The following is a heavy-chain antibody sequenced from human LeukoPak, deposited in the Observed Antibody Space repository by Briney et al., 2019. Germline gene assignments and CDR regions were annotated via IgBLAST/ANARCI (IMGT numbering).Heavy chain of an antibody. D-gene: IGHD4-17*01. J-gene: IGHJ3*02. CDR2: MNPNTGNT. CDR1: GYTFTSFD. CDR3: ARDTHGYGDYLGDAFDI. Sequence: ASVKVSCKXSGYTFTSFDLNWVRQATRQGLEWMGRMNPNTGNTGYAQKFQDRVTMTRNISISTAYMELSSLRSEDTAVYYCARDTHGYGDYLGDAFDIWGQGTRVTVSS. V-gene: IGHV1-8*01.